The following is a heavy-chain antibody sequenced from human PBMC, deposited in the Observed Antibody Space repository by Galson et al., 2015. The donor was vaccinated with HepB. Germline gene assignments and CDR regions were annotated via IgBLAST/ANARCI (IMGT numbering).Heavy chain of an antibody. CDR2: ISYDGSNK. Sequence: SLRLSCAASGFTFSSYGMHWVRQAPGKGLEWVAVISYDGSNKYYADSVKGRFTISRDNSKNTLYLQMNSLRAEDTAVYYCAKESGQFGYIPYEFDYWGQGTLVTVSS. J-gene: IGHJ4*02. V-gene: IGHV3-30*18. D-gene: IGHD5-12*01. CDR3: AKESGQFGYIPYEFDY. CDR1: GFTFSSYG.